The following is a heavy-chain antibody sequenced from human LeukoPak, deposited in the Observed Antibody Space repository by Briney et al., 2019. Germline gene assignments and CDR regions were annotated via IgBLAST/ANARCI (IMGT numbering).Heavy chain of an antibody. CDR1: GYSFTSYW. Sequence: GESLKISCKGSGYSFTSYWISWVRQMPGKGLEWMGRIDPSDSYTNYSPSFQGHVTISADKSISTAYLQWSSLKASDTAMYYCARRGDYVWGSYRMYYFDYWCQGTLVTVSS. D-gene: IGHD3-16*02. CDR3: ARRGDYVWGSYRMYYFDY. V-gene: IGHV5-10-1*01. CDR2: IDPSDSYT. J-gene: IGHJ4*02.